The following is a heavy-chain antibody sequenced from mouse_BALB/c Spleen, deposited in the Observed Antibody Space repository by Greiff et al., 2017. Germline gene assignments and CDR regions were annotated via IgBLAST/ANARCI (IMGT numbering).Heavy chain of an antibody. Sequence: LVEPGASVKISCKATGYTFSSYWIEWVKQRPGHGLEWIGEILPGSGSTNYNEKFKGKATFTADTSSNTAYMQLSSLTSEDSAVYYCARRGFAYWGQGTLVTVSA. CDR3: ARRGFAY. V-gene: IGHV1-9*01. J-gene: IGHJ3*01. CDR2: ILPGSGST. CDR1: GYTFSSYW.